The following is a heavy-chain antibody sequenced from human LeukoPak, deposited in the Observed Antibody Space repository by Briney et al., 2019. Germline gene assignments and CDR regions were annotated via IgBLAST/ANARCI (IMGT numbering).Heavy chain of an antibody. CDR3: ARSYGSSWYYFDY. D-gene: IGHD6-13*01. V-gene: IGHV4-38-2*01. CDR1: GHHIRSGFY. CDR2: IYHSGST. Sequence: PSETLSLTCVLSGHHIRSGFYWGWIRQPPGKGPELVCSIYHSGSTFYKPSLKRRVTISVGPSKNPVSLQPGSVPPAGTAVSFLARSYGSSWYYFDYWGKATLVTVSS. J-gene: IGHJ4*02.